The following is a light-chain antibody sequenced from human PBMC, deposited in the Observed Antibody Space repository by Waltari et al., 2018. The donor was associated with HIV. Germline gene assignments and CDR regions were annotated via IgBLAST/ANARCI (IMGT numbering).Light chain of an antibody. Sequence: QSALTQPHPVSGSPGQSLTISCPGTSSYVATFVSCYQQHPGKAPHCIIYNFNNRPSGVPDRFSGSNSGNTAFLTISGLQADDEAEYHCCSHAGNFIFAFGTGTKVTVL. CDR3: CSHAGNFIFA. V-gene: IGLV2-11*01. CDR1: SSYVATF. J-gene: IGLJ1*01. CDR2: NFN.